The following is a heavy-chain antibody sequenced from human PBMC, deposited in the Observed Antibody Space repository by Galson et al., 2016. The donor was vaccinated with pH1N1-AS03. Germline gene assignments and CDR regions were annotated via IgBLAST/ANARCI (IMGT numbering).Heavy chain of an antibody. D-gene: IGHD3-10*01. J-gene: IGHJ4*02. CDR3: ATYGSGSRGGFDY. V-gene: IGHV1-46*01. Sequence: SVKVSCKASGYTFSRYYMHWMRQAPGQGPEWMGVIDPSIGSITYAQKFQGRVTMTRDTATTTAYMELSRLRSDDTAVYYCATYGSGSRGGFDYWGQGTPVTVSS. CDR2: IDPSIGSI. CDR1: GYTFSRYY.